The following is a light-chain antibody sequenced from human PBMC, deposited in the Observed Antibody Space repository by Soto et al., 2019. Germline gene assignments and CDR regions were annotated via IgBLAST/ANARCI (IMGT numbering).Light chain of an antibody. J-gene: IGKJ1*01. CDR1: QNLSNW. CDR2: KAS. V-gene: IGKV1-5*03. Sequence: DIQMTQSPSTLSASVGDRVTITCRASQNLSNWLAWYQQKPGKAPNLLIYKASSLESGVPSRFSGSGSGTEFTLTISSLQPDDFATYYCQQYNSYWTFGQGTKVEIK. CDR3: QQYNSYWT.